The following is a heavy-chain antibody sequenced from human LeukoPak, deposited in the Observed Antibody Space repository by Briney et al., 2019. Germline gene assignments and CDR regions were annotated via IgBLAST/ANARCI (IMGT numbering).Heavy chain of an antibody. CDR1: GYTFTGYY. V-gene: IGHV1-18*04. Sequence: ASVKVSCKASGYTFTGYYMHWVRQAPGQGLEWMGWISAQNGNTNYVQQFLGRVTMTRDTSASTAYMELRSLKSDDTAVYYCARESNGGYGFDYWGQGTLVTVAS. CDR2: ISAQNGNT. J-gene: IGHJ4*02. D-gene: IGHD5-12*01. CDR3: ARESNGGYGFDY.